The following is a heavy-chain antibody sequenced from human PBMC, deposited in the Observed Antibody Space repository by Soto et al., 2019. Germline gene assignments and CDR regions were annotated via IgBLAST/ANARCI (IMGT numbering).Heavy chain of an antibody. D-gene: IGHD3-3*01. CDR1: GGSFSSYY. Sequence: SETLSLTCAVYGGSFSSYYWGWIRQPPGKGLEWIGSIYYSGSTYYNPSLKSRVTISVDTSKNQFSLKLSSVTAADTAVYYCARHAPYYDFWSARHLHNWFDPWGQGTLVTVSS. V-gene: IGHV4-39*01. CDR2: IYYSGST. J-gene: IGHJ5*02. CDR3: ARHAPYYDFWSARHLHNWFDP.